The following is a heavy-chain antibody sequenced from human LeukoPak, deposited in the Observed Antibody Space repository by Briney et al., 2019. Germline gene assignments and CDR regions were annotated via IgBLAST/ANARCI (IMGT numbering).Heavy chain of an antibody. CDR3: AKDVTTGTLALDY. CDR2: IWSDGSYK. J-gene: IGHJ4*02. V-gene: IGHV3-33*06. Sequence: GGSLRLSCEVSGFTFSSYAMHWVRQAPGKGLEWVAVIWSDGSYKYYADSVKGRFTISRDNSKNTLSLQMNSLRAEDTAMYYCAKDVTTGTLALDYWGQGTLVTVSS. D-gene: IGHD1-1*01. CDR1: GFTFSSYA.